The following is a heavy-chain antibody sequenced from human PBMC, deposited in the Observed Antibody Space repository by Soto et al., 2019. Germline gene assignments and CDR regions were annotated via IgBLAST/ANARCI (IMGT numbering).Heavy chain of an antibody. D-gene: IGHD2-15*01. CDR3: ARDLDPYCSGGSCFVNWFDP. J-gene: IGHJ5*02. CDR2: ISAYNGNT. Sequence: ASVKVSCKASGYTFTSYGISWVRQAPGQGLEWMGWISAYNGNTNYAQKLQGRVTMTTDTSTSTAYMELRSLRSDDTAVYYCARDLDPYCSGGSCFVNWFDPRGQGTLVT. CDR1: GYTFTSYG. V-gene: IGHV1-18*01.